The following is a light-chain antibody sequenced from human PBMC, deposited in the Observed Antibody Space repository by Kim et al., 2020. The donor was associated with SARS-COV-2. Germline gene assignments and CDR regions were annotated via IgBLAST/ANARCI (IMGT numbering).Light chain of an antibody. CDR2: AAS. CDR1: QSISNF. J-gene: IGKJ2*01. CDR3: QQSNTTPYT. Sequence: SASVGDRVTITCRASQSISNFLNWYQQKPGTAPKLLIYAASRLQSGVPSRFSGNGSGTDFTLTISSLQPEDFATYYCQQSNTTPYTFGQGTKLEI. V-gene: IGKV1-39*01.